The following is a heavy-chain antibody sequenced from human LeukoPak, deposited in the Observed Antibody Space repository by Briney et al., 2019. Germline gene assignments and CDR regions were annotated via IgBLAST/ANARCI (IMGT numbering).Heavy chain of an antibody. J-gene: IGHJ5*02. Sequence: SVNVSCNASGGTFTSYAISWVRQRPGLELGWMGRILPILGIANYAQKFQGRVTMTADKSTSTAYLELSSLRSEDTAVYYCAGEGTTPDPWGQGTLVTVSS. CDR1: GGTFTSYA. CDR2: ILPILGIA. D-gene: IGHD4-17*01. V-gene: IGHV1-69*04. CDR3: AGEGTTPDP.